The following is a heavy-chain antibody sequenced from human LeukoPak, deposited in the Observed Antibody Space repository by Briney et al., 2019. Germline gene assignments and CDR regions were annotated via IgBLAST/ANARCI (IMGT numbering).Heavy chain of an antibody. J-gene: IGHJ4*02. CDR3: ARGFRDY. V-gene: IGHV3-74*01. CDR2: INSDGSDT. CDR1: GFSLSDFW. Sequence: PGGSLRLPCAVSGFSLSDFWMHWVRQAPGKGLVWVSRINSDGSDTNYADSVQGRFTVSRDNAKSTVYLQMNSLRAEDTAVYYCARGFRDYWGQGTLVTVSS.